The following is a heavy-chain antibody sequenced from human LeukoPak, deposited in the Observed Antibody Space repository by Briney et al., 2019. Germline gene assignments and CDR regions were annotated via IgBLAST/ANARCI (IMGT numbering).Heavy chain of an antibody. Sequence: ASVKVSCKASGYTFTSYYMHWVRQAPGQGLEWMGIINPSGGSTSYAQKFQGRVTMTRDTSTSTVYMELSSLRSEDTAVYYCARDVDGSGSYSYSFDYWGQGTLVTVSS. CDR3: ARDVDGSGSYSYSFDY. CDR1: GYTFTSYY. J-gene: IGHJ4*02. V-gene: IGHV1-46*01. D-gene: IGHD3-10*01. CDR2: INPSGGST.